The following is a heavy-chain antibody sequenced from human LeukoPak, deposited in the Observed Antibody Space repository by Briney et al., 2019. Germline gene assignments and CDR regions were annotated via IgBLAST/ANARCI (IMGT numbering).Heavy chain of an antibody. CDR3: ATEGFYY. CDR1: GAAFTKYG. J-gene: IGHJ4*02. CDR2: ISRSGDIT. V-gene: IGHV3-23*01. Sequence: GGSLRLSCAASGAAFTKYGMKWVRQAAGAGLEYISGISRSGDITHYADSVKGRFAISRDNVQNTLYLQMNSLRADDTALYYCATEGFYYWGPGTQVTVSS.